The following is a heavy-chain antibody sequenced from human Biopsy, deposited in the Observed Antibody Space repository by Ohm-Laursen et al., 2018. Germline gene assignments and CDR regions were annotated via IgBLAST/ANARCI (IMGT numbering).Heavy chain of an antibody. V-gene: IGHV1-46*01. D-gene: IGHD4-17*01. CDR3: AIFEGYSNDNLDYEHYGMDV. Sequence: ASVKVSCKGSEFSFSRYDMHWVRQAPGRGLEWMGIISPSGGGTMDTQKFQDRLTMTRDTSTSTVHMELKSLKSEDTAVYYCAIFEGYSNDNLDYEHYGMDVWGQGTTVTVSS. CDR1: EFSFSRYD. J-gene: IGHJ6*02. CDR2: ISPSGGGT.